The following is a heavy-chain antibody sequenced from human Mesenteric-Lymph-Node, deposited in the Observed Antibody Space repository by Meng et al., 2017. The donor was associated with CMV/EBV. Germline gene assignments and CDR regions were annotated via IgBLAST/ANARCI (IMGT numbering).Heavy chain of an antibody. D-gene: IGHD2-21*01. CDR1: GGSISSYY. Sequence: SETLSLTCTVSGGSISSYYWSWIRQPPGKGLEWIGYIYYSGSTNYNPSLKSRVTISVDTSKNQFSLKLSSVTAADTAVYYCARGLRVVIAAHYYYYGMDVWGQGTTVTVSS. J-gene: IGHJ6*02. CDR2: IYYSGST. CDR3: ARGLRVVIAAHYYYYGMDV. V-gene: IGHV4-59*12.